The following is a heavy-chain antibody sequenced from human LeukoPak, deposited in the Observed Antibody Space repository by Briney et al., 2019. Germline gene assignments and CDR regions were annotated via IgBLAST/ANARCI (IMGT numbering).Heavy chain of an antibody. CDR3: VRDLGGRSGH. CDR2: INEDGSTT. D-gene: IGHD1-26*01. Sequence: PGGSLRLSCAAYGFTFSSNCMHWVRQAPGKGLVWVSRINEDGSTTNYADSVKGRSTIFRDDAKNTLYLQMNSLRAEDTAVYYCVRDLGGRSGHWGQGTLVTVSS. V-gene: IGHV3-74*01. CDR1: GFTFSSNC. J-gene: IGHJ4*02.